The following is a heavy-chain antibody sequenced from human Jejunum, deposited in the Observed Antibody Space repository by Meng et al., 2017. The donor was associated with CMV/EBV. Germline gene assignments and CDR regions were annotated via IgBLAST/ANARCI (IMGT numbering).Heavy chain of an antibody. J-gene: IGHJ5*02. CDR1: LSHYG. CDR3: AKSALRYYSNSVDWFDP. V-gene: IGHV3-30*02. D-gene: IGHD4-11*01. Sequence: LSHYGMHWVRQAPGKGLEWVAYLMYDGGNKFYADSARGRFTISKDISKNTLFLRMNALRVEDTAVYYCAKSALRYYSNSVDWFDPWGQGTLVTVSS. CDR2: LMYDGGNK.